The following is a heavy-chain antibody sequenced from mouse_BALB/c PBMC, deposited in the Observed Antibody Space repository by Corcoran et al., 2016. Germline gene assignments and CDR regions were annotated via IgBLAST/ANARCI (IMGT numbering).Heavy chain of an antibody. J-gene: IGHJ3*01. CDR1: GFNIKDTY. CDR2: IDPANGNT. V-gene: IGHV14-3*02. Sequence: EVQLQQSGAELVKPGASVKLSCTASGFNIKDTYMHWVKQRPEQGLEWIGRIDPANGNTKYDPKFQGKATITADTSSNTAYLQCSSLTSEDTAVDYCATPYGNDASWFAYRGQGTLVTVSA. D-gene: IGHD2-2*01. CDR3: ATPYGNDASWFAY.